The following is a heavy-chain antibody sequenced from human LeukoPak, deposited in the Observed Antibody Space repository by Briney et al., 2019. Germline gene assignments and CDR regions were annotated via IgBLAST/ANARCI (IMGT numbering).Heavy chain of an antibody. CDR3: ARSFYESSGYYLGY. CDR1: GFTFSSHW. CDR2: SNGDGRST. Sequence: GGSLRLSCAASGFTFSSHWMHWVRQVPGKGLEWVSRSNGDGRSTTYADSVKGRLTISRDNAKNTLYLQMNSLRAEDTAVYYCARSFYESSGYYLGYWGQGTLVTVSS. D-gene: IGHD3-22*01. J-gene: IGHJ4*02. V-gene: IGHV3-74*03.